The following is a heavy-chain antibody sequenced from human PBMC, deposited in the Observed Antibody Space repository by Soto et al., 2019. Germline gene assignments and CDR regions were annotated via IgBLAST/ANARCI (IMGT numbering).Heavy chain of an antibody. CDR1: GGTFSSYA. CDR3: ASRAYCGGDCSPLSGSNAFDI. V-gene: IGHV1-69*01. J-gene: IGHJ3*02. D-gene: IGHD2-21*02. CDR2: IIPIFGTA. Sequence: QVQLVQSGAEVKKPGSSVKVSCKASGGTFSSYAISWVRQAPGQGLEWMGGIIPIFGTANYAQKFQGRVTITADESTSTAYMELRSLRSEDTAVYYCASRAYCGGDCSPLSGSNAFDIWGQGTMVTVSS.